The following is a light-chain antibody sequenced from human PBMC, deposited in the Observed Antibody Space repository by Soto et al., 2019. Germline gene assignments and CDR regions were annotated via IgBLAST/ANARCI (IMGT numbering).Light chain of an antibody. CDR3: QQHSSWPLT. Sequence: EIVITQSPATLSVSPGERATLSCRASQSVTNNNLAWYQQKPGQSPRLLMYGVSNRATGIPARFSGSGSGTEFTLTISSLQSEDVAVYYCQQHSSWPLTFGGGTKVEMK. CDR1: QSVTNNN. CDR2: GVS. J-gene: IGKJ4*01. V-gene: IGKV3-15*01.